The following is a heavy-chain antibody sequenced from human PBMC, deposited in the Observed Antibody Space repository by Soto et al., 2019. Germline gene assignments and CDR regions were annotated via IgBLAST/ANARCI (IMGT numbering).Heavy chain of an antibody. J-gene: IGHJ6*02. D-gene: IGHD6-13*01. Sequence: GGSLRLSCAASGFTFSSYGMHWVRQAPGKGLEWVAVISYDGSNKYYADSVKGRFTISRDNSKNTLYLQMNSLRAEDTAVYYCAKDPIAAAGSYGMDVWGQGTRITV. V-gene: IGHV3-30*18. CDR2: ISYDGSNK. CDR1: GFTFSSYG. CDR3: AKDPIAAAGSYGMDV.